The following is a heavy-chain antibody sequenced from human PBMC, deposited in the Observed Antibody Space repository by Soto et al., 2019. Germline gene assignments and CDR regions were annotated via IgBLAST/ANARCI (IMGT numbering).Heavy chain of an antibody. CDR2: ILGTGDRV. D-gene: IGHD1-7*01. CDR1: GFTLYTYG. CDR3: AKYFNTGTSSTYGS. V-gene: IGHV3-23*01. J-gene: IGHJ5*02. Sequence: RLSCASSGFTLYTYGMAWGRQAPGKGLAWVSAILGTGDRVSYVDSVKGRFTISRDNSKNTLYLQMNSLRADDTAIYYCAKYFNTGTSSTYGSWGQGTLVTVSS.